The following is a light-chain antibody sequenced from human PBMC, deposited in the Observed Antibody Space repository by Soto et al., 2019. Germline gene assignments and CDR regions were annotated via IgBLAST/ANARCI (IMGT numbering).Light chain of an antibody. J-gene: IGKJ4*01. Sequence: QLTQSPSSVSASVGDRVTISCRASQGIAGWLAWFQQKPGIAPKLLIYGTSSLQSGVPSRFSGSGSGTDFTLTISSLQPEDFXXYYXXXANSFPLTFGGGTKVEI. V-gene: IGKV1-12*01. CDR3: XXANSFPLT. CDR2: GTS. CDR1: QGIAGW.